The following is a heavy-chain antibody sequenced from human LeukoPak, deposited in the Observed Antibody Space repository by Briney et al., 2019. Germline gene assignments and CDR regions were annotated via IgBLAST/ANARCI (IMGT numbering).Heavy chain of an antibody. J-gene: IGHJ3*02. Sequence: PSETLSLTCTVSGGSISSSSYYWGWIRQPPGKGLEWIGTIYYSGSTYYNPSLTSRVTISVDTSKNQFSLKLSSVTAADTAVYFCARGPYSYDSSGAFDIWGQGTMVTVSS. D-gene: IGHD3-22*01. CDR3: ARGPYSYDSSGAFDI. V-gene: IGHV4-39*01. CDR1: GGSISSSSYY. CDR2: IYYSGST.